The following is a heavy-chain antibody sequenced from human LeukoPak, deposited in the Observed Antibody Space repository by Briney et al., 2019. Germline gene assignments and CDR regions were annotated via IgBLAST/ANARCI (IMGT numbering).Heavy chain of an antibody. J-gene: IGHJ4*02. CDR3: ARPSGARVYYDSSGYYPPRSAEDQFDY. Sequence: NPSETLSLTCTVSGGSISSSSYYWGWIRQPPGKGLEWIGSIYYSGSTYYNPSLKSRVTISVDTSKNQFSLKLSSVTAADTAVYYCARPSGARVYYDSSGYYPPRSAEDQFDYWGQGTLVTVSS. V-gene: IGHV4-39*01. CDR2: IYYSGST. D-gene: IGHD3-22*01. CDR1: GGSISSSSYY.